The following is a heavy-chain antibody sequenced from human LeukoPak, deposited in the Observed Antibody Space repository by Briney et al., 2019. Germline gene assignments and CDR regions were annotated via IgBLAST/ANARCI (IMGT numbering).Heavy chain of an antibody. CDR3: TSSLPATAPNFDY. D-gene: IGHD2-2*01. V-gene: IGHV3-73*01. J-gene: IGHJ4*02. Sequence: GGSLRLSCAASVYTFCGSSMHWVRQASWKGLEWIGRIRSKANSYATAYAASVKGRFTISRDDSKNTAYLQMNSLKTEDTAVYYCTSSLPATAPNFDYWGQGTLDTVSS. CDR1: VYTFCGSS. CDR2: IRSKANSYAT.